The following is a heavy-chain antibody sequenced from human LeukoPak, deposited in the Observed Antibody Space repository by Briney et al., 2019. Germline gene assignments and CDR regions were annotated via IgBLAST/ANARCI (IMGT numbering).Heavy chain of an antibody. D-gene: IGHD2-2*01. J-gene: IGHJ4*02. CDR2: ISAYTGNT. CDR1: GYTFTTFG. V-gene: IGHV1-18*01. Sequence: ASVKVSCKASGYTFTTFGISWVRQAPGQGLEWMGWISAYTGNTYYAPKFQGRLTITTDPSTTTGHMELTSLRSDDTPVYYCTRVASTTCDCPDYFDFWGQGTRVTVSS. CDR3: TRVASTTCDCPDYFDF.